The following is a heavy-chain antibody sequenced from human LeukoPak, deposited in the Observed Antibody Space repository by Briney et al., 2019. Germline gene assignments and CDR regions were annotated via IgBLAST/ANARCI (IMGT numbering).Heavy chain of an antibody. V-gene: IGHV3-11*04. CDR1: GFTFSDYY. Sequence: GGSLRLSCAASGFTFSDYYMSWIRQAPGKGLEGVSYISSSGSAIYYADSVKGRFTISRDNAKNSLYLQMNSLRTEDTAVYYCARGLYYYDSSGYPDWGQGTLVTVSS. CDR2: ISSSGSAI. D-gene: IGHD3-22*01. CDR3: ARGLYYYDSSGYPD. J-gene: IGHJ4*02.